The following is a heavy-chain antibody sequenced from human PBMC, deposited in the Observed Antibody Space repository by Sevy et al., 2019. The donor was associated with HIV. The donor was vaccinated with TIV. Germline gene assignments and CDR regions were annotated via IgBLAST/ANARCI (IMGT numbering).Heavy chain of an antibody. J-gene: IGHJ4*02. CDR3: AKDKERGYSYGGGFDY. CDR1: GFTFDDYT. CDR2: ISWDGGST. D-gene: IGHD5-18*01. V-gene: IGHV3-43*01. Sequence: GGSLRLSCAASGFTFDDYTMHWDRQAPGKGLEWVSLISWDGGSTYYADSVKGRFTISRDNSKNSLYLQMNSLRTEDTALYYCAKDKERGYSYGGGFDYWGQGTLVTVSS.